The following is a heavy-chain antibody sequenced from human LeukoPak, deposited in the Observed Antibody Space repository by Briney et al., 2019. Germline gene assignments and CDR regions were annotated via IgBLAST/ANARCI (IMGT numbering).Heavy chain of an antibody. J-gene: IGHJ4*02. CDR3: ARDSPGYLAYDS. D-gene: IGHD1-1*01. Sequence: GGSLRLSCAASGFTFSTYWMTWVRQAPGKGPEWVANIKEDGSATYYVDSVKGRFTISRDNAKKSLYLQMNSLRADGTAVYYCARDSPGYLAYDSWGQGTLVTVSS. CDR2: IKEDGSAT. V-gene: IGHV3-7*04. CDR1: GFTFSTYW.